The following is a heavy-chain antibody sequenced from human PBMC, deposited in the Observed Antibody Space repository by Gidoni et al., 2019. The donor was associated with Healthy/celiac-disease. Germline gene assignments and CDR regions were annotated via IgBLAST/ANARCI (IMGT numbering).Heavy chain of an antibody. CDR1: GFTFSSHR. V-gene: IGHV3-33*01. J-gene: IGHJ3*02. CDR2: IWYDGSNK. Sequence: QVQLVESGGGVVQPGRSLILSCAASGFTFSSHRMHWVRQAPGKGLEWVGVIWYDGSNKYYADSVKGRFTSSRDNSKNTLYLQMNSLRAEDTAVYYCARGLGAPDYGDYDAFDIWGQGTMVTVSS. D-gene: IGHD4-17*01. CDR3: ARGLGAPDYGDYDAFDI.